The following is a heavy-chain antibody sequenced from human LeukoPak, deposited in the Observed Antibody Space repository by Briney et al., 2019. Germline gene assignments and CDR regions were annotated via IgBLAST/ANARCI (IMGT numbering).Heavy chain of an antibody. CDR1: GFTFSNSA. D-gene: IGHD1-26*01. V-gene: IGHV3-23*01. CDR2: ISGSGSNT. Sequence: GGSLRLSCAASGFTFSNSAMSWVRQAPGKGLEWVSAISGSGSNTYYADSVKGRFTLSRDTSKNTLYLQVNSLRAEDTALYYCAKAIVGVSGLGYWGQGTLVTVSS. J-gene: IGHJ4*02. CDR3: AKAIVGVSGLGY.